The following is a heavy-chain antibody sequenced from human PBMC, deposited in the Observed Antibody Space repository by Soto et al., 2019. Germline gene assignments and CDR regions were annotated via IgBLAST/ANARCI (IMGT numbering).Heavy chain of an antibody. CDR1: GFTVSSNY. V-gene: IGHV3-66*01. J-gene: IGHJ6*02. CDR2: IYSGGST. D-gene: IGHD6-13*01. Sequence: GGSLRLSCAASGFTVSSNYMSWVRQAPGKGLEWVSVIYSGGSTYYADSVKGRFTISRDNSKNTLYLQMNSLRAEDTAVYYCARDSSSWGNYYYYYGMDVWGQGTTVTVSS. CDR3: ARDSSSWGNYYYYYGMDV.